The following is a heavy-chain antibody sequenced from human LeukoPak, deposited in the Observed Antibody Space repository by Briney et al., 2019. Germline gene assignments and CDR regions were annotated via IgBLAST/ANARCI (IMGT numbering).Heavy chain of an antibody. Sequence: TLSLTCTVSGGSISSGDYYWSWIRQPPGKALEWLARIDWDDDKYYSTSLKTRLTISKDTSKNQVVLTMTNMDPVDTATYYCARKDGTTQNVVVDYWGQGTLVTVSS. J-gene: IGHJ4*02. CDR1: GGSISSGDYY. CDR3: ARKDGTTQNVVVDY. CDR2: IDWDDDK. D-gene: IGHD1-1*01. V-gene: IGHV2-70*11.